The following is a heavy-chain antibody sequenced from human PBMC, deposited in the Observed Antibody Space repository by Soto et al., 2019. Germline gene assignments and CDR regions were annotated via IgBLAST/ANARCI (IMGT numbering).Heavy chain of an antibody. Sequence: GGRLKRDGAPPGLAVVSTILNWVIEARGQGLEWVSSISSSSSYIYYADSVKGRFTISRDNAKNSLYMQMNSMRAEDTAVYYCARVREYSSSSGARLYYYGMDVWGQGT. V-gene: IGHV3-21*01. CDR1: GLAVVSTI. CDR2: ISSSSSYI. CDR3: ARVREYSSSSGARLYYYGMDV. D-gene: IGHD6-6*01. J-gene: IGHJ6*02.